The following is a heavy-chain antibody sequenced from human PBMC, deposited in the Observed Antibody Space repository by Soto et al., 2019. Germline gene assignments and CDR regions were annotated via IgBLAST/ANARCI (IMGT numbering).Heavy chain of an antibody. CDR3: ARVPVAVAATEDYYGLDV. D-gene: IGHD2-15*01. V-gene: IGHV4-4*07. Sequence: SETRSLTCSVSGVSITSYYWSWIRQSAGGGLEWMGRINTDGLSTYSPSFKSRLTMSLDTSKNQVSLRLISVTAADTAVYFCARVPVAVAATEDYYGLDVWGQGTTVTVSS. CDR2: INTDGLS. J-gene: IGHJ6*02. CDR1: GVSITSYY.